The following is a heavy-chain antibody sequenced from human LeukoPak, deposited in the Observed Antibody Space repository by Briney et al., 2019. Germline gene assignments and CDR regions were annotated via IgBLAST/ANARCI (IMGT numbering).Heavy chain of an antibody. D-gene: IGHD6-6*01. CDR3: AKSSEYSSSVFDY. J-gene: IGHJ4*02. CDR2: IWYDGSNK. V-gene: IGHV3-33*06. CDR1: GFTFSSYG. Sequence: GGSLRLSCAASGFTFSSYGMHWVRQAPGKGLEWVAVIWYDGSNKYYADSVKGRFTISRDNSKNTLYLQMNSLRAEDTAVYYCAKSSEYSSSVFDYWGQGTLVTVSS.